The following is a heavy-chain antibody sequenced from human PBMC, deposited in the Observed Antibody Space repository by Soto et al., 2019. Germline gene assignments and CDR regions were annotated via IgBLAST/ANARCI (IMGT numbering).Heavy chain of an antibody. V-gene: IGHV1-8*01. D-gene: IGHD6-13*01. CDR2: MNPNSGNT. CDR3: AILGVFIAAAGDY. CDR1: GYTFTSYD. J-gene: IGHJ4*02. Sequence: ASVKVSCKASGYTFTSYDINWVRQATGQGLEWMGWMNPNSGNTGYAQKFQGRVTMTRNTTISTAYMELSSLRSEDTAVYYCAILGVFIAAAGDYWGQGTLVTAPQ.